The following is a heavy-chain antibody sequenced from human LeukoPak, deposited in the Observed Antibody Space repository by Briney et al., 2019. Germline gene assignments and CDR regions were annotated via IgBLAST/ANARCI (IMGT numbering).Heavy chain of an antibody. D-gene: IGHD6-13*01. V-gene: IGHV2-70*11. CDR1: GFSLDTSGMC. Sequence: ESGPTLVNPTQTLTLTCTFSGFSLDTSGMCVNWIRQPPGEALECLARIDWDDVKYYSTSLRTRLTISKYTSKNQVVLTMTNMDPVDTATYYCTRMLTSTWDLDYWGQGTLLTVSS. J-gene: IGHJ4*02. CDR3: TRMLTSTWDLDY. CDR2: IDWDDVK.